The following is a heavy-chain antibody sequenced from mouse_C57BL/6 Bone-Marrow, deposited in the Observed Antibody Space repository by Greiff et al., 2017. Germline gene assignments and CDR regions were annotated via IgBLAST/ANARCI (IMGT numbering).Heavy chain of an antibody. D-gene: IGHD1-1*01. CDR2: LDPEDGET. V-gene: IGHV14-2*01. CDR1: GFNIKDYY. CDR3: AIAGGDYGSSPYYFHA. Sequence: VQLQQSGAELVQPGASVQLSCTASGFNIKDYYMLLVKPRTDQGLEWIGRLDPEDGETKYAPQFQGKATITADTSSNTADLLLSSLTSEDTAVYYCAIAGGDYGSSPYYFHARGHDATLTVS. J-gene: IGHJ2*01.